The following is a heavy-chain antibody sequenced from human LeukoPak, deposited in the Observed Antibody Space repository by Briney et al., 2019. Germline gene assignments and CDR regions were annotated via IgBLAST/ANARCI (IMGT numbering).Heavy chain of an antibody. Sequence: SETLSLTCAVSGYSISSSYYWSWIRQPPGKGLEWIGYIYYSGSTNYNPSLKSRVTISVDTSKNQFSLKLSSVTAADTAVYYCARARDWNYVPFDYWGQGTLVTVSS. J-gene: IGHJ4*02. CDR2: IYYSGST. V-gene: IGHV4-61*01. D-gene: IGHD1-7*01. CDR3: ARARDWNYVPFDY. CDR1: GYSISSSYY.